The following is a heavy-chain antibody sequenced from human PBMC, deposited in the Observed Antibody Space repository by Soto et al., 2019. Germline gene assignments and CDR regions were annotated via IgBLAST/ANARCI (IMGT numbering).Heavy chain of an antibody. CDR2: ILPMFGTV. CDR3: ARDYDL. Sequence: VQLVQSGAEVKKPGSSVKVSCKVSGGTFSIYTITWVRQAPGLGLEWMGRILPMFGTVSYAQKIQGRVTITADNSTNTAYMELSSLTFDDTAMYYCARDYDLWGQGTLVTVSS. V-gene: IGHV1-69*08. J-gene: IGHJ4*02. CDR1: GGTFSIYT.